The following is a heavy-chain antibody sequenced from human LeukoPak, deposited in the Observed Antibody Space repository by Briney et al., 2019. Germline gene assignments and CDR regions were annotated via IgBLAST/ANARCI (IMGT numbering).Heavy chain of an antibody. CDR3: ARAAREGGSPFGFDI. D-gene: IGHD1-26*01. Sequence: GGSLRLSCAASGFIFDNYGIHWVRQAPGKGLEWLAVISSDGSKRSYGDSVKGRFTISRDNSKNTLYLQMNNLRGDDTSVYYCARAAREGGSPFGFDIWGQGTMVIVSS. V-gene: IGHV3-30*03. CDR1: GFIFDNYG. J-gene: IGHJ3*02. CDR2: ISSDGSKR.